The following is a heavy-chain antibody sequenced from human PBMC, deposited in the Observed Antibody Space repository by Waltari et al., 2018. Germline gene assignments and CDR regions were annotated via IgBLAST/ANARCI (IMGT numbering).Heavy chain of an antibody. CDR1: RFIFSSHG. CDR3: AKDGDYSLTEYDAFDV. V-gene: IGHV3-30*02. Sequence: VQLLVSGGGVVQPGGSLRLSCAASRFIFSSHGMHWVRQIPGKGLEWVAFISFDGKKIFDADSVRGRFTISRDNSNNIVFLQMNSLRPEDSGVYYCAKDGDYSLTEYDAFDVWGQGTVVTVSP. D-gene: IGHD4-17*01. CDR2: ISFDGKKI. J-gene: IGHJ3*01.